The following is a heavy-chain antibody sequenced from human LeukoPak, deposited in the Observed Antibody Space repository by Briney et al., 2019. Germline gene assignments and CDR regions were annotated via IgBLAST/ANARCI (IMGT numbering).Heavy chain of an antibody. CDR1: GFTFSTYG. CDR3: ARISCTSCSAMYYMDV. CDR2: IWYHGRKT. Sequence: GGSLRLSCAASGFTFSTYGMHWVRQAPGKGLEWVAVIWYHGRKTSYADSVKGRFNISRDNYKYTLYLQMNGLRAEDTAVYYCARISCTSCSAMYYMDVWGKGTTVTVSS. D-gene: IGHD2-2*01. V-gene: IGHV3-33*01. J-gene: IGHJ6*03.